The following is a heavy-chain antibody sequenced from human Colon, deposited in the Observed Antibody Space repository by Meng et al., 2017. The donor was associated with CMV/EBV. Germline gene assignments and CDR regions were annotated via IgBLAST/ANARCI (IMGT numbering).Heavy chain of an antibody. V-gene: IGHV3-48*03. J-gene: IGHJ4*02. CDR1: GFTFSSRE. CDR3: ATSPRHIVVGWTDY. Sequence: GESLKISCVASGFTFSSREMNWVRQAPGKGLEWIAYISSSSIYYADSVKGRFTISTDNAKNSLSLQMNSLRVEDTAVYYCATSPRHIVVGWTDYWGQGTLLPLSS. D-gene: IGHD2-2*01. CDR2: ISSSSI.